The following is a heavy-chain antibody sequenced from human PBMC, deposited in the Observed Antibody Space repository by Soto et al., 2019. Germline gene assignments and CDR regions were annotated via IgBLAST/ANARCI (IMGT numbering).Heavy chain of an antibody. CDR3: ASVAAGSYEY. CDR1: GDSFSSNRAA. CDR2: TYHRSKWYN. Sequence: SQTLSLTCAISGDSFSSNRAAWNWIRQSPSRGLEWLGRTYHRSKWYNDYAVSVKSRITISPDTSKNQFSLQLNSVTPEDTAVFYCASVAAGSYEYWGRGALVIVSA. V-gene: IGHV6-1*01. J-gene: IGHJ4*02. D-gene: IGHD6-6*01.